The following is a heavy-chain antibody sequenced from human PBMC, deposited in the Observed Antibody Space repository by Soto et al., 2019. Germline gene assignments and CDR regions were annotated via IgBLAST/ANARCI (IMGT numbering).Heavy chain of an antibody. V-gene: IGHV4-30-4*01. D-gene: IGHD2-2*01. CDR2: IYYSGST. CDR3: ARTIVCDILLVPADPCAHWFDP. Sequence: QVQLQESGPGLVKPSQTLSLTCTVSGGSISSGDYYWSWIRQPPGKGLEWIGYIYYSGSTYYNPSLKRRLTISVVTSRSQFSLNLISVTAADTAVYYCARTIVCDILLVPADPCAHWFDPWGQGTLVTVSS. CDR1: GGSISSGDYY. J-gene: IGHJ5*02.